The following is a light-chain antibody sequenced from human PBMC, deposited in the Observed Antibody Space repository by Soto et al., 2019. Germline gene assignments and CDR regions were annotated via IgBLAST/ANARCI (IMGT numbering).Light chain of an antibody. CDR1: QSVSSY. CDR2: DAS. CDR3: QQRSKWPRT. J-gene: IGKJ2*01. V-gene: IGKV3-11*01. Sequence: EIVLTQSPATLSLSPGERATLSCRASQSVSSYLAWYQHKPGQAPRLLIYDASNRATGIPARFSGSGSGTDFTLTISSLGPEDFAVYYCQQRSKWPRTFGQGTKLEIK.